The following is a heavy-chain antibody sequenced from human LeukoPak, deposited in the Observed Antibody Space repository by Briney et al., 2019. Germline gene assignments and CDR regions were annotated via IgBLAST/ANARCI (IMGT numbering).Heavy chain of an antibody. CDR2: IKNKANSYTT. Sequence: GGSLRLSCAASGFTFSDYYMDWVRQAPGKGLEWVGRIKNKANSYTTEYAASMEGRFTISRDDSKNSLYLQMNSLKTEDTAVYYCARVLTGSSGCFDYWGQGTLVTVSS. V-gene: IGHV3-72*01. D-gene: IGHD3-22*01. CDR3: ARVLTGSSGCFDY. J-gene: IGHJ4*02. CDR1: GFTFSDYY.